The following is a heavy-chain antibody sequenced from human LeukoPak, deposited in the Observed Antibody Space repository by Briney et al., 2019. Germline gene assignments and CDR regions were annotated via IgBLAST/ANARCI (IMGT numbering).Heavy chain of an antibody. Sequence: GGSLRLSCAASGFTFSSSAMSWVRQAPGKGLEWVSAISGSGGSTYYADSVKGRFTISRDNSKNTLYLQMNSLRAEDTAVYYCARTASYCGGDCYSGIDYWGQGTLVTVSS. CDR3: ARTASYCGGDCYSGIDY. CDR2: ISGSGGST. CDR1: GFTFSSSA. V-gene: IGHV3-23*01. D-gene: IGHD2-21*02. J-gene: IGHJ4*02.